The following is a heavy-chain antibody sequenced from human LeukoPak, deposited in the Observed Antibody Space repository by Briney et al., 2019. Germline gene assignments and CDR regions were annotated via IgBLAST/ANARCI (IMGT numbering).Heavy chain of an antibody. V-gene: IGHV1-2*06. CDR3: ARLPVDYYDSSGYVPP. J-gene: IGHJ5*02. Sequence: ASVKVSCKASGYTFTGYYMHWVRQAPGQGLEGMGRINPNSGGTNYAQKFQGRVTMTRDTSISTAYMELSRLRSDDTAVYYCARLPVDYYDSSGYVPPWGQGTLVTVSS. D-gene: IGHD3-22*01. CDR2: INPNSGGT. CDR1: GYTFTGYY.